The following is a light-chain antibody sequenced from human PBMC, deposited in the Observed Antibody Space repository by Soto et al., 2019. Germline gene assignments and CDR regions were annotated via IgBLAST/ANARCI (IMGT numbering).Light chain of an antibody. CDR3: SSYTSSREKV. Sequence: QSALTQPASASGSPGQSITFSCTGTSSDVGGYNYVSWYQQYPGKAPKLMIHDVSNRPSGVSNRFSGSKSGNTASLTISGLQAEDDADYYCSSYTSSREKVFGTGTKLTVL. J-gene: IGLJ1*01. CDR1: SSDVGGYNY. V-gene: IGLV2-14*01. CDR2: DVS.